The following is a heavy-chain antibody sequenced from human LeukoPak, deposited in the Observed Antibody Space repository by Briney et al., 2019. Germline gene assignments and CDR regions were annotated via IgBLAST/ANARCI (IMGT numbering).Heavy chain of an antibody. CDR3: ARVSSSGSLHFDY. CDR2: IYSGGST. J-gene: IGHJ4*02. V-gene: IGHV3-53*04. D-gene: IGHD3-22*01. Sequence: GGSLRLSCAVSRFSFSIYSMNWVRQAPGKGLEWVSVIYSGGSTYYADSVKGRFTISRHNSKNTLYLQMNSLRAEDTAVYYCARVSSSGSLHFDYWGQGTLVTVSS. CDR1: RFSFSIYS.